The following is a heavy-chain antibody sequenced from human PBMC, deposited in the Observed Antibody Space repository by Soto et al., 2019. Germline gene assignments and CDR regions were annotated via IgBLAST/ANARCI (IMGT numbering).Heavy chain of an antibody. Sequence: EVQLVESGGGLVKPGGSLRLSCAASGFTFSSYSMNWVRQAPGKGLEWVSSISSSSSYIYYADSVKGRFTISRDNAKXXXXXXXXXXXXXXXXXXXXXXXXXXXXXXXXXXXXXXXDYWGQGTLVTVSS. CDR2: ISSSSSYI. CDR3: XXXXXXXXXXXXXXXXXXXDY. CDR1: GFTFSSYS. J-gene: IGHJ4*02. V-gene: IGHV3-21*01.